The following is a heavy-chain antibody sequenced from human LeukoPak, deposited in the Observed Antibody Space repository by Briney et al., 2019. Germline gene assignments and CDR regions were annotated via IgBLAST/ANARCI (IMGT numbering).Heavy chain of an antibody. CDR3: ARHGSRHNYYDFDY. CDR2: IYYSGST. J-gene: IGHJ4*02. Sequence: PSETLSLTCTVSGGSISSSSYYWGWIRQPPGKGLEWIGSIYYSGSTYYNPSLKSRVTISVDTSKNQFSLKLSSVTAADTAVHYCARHGSRHNYYDFDYWGQGTLVTVSS. V-gene: IGHV4-39*01. D-gene: IGHD3-22*01. CDR1: GGSISSSSYY.